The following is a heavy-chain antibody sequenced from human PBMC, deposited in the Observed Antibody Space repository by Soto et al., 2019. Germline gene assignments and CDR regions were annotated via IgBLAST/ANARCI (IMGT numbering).Heavy chain of an antibody. D-gene: IGHD2-8*01. Sequence: GASVKVSCKASGYTFTSYGISWVRQAPGQGLEWMGWISAYNGNTNYAQKLQGRVTMTTDTSTSTAYMELRSLRSDDTAVYYCASSLHHCTNGVCYDYWGQGTLVTVSS. J-gene: IGHJ4*02. CDR2: ISAYNGNT. CDR3: ASSLHHCTNGVCYDY. CDR1: GYTFTSYG. V-gene: IGHV1-18*01.